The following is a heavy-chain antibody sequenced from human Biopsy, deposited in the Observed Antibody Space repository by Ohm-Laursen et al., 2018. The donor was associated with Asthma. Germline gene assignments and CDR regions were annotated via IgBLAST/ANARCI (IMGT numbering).Heavy chain of an antibody. D-gene: IGHD2-21*01. Sequence: SLRLSCSASGFTFSTYGMHWVRQAPGKGLEWVAYIAWDGINSYYADSVKGRFTISRDNSRNTLYLQKNSLRADDTAVYYCARAGEADLVGGLDVWGQGTTVIVS. V-gene: IGHV3-30*03. CDR1: GFTFSTYG. CDR2: IAWDGINS. J-gene: IGHJ6*02. CDR3: ARAGEADLVGGLDV.